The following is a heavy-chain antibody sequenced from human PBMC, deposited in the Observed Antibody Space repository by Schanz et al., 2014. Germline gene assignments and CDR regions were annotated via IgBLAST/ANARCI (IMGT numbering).Heavy chain of an antibody. Sequence: QLQLVESGGGLVKPGGSLRLSCSASGFTFSDSFMTWIRQAPGKGLEWLSYISSSGTSTYYADSVKGRFTISRDNAKNSLYLQMINLRAEDTAFYYCARFRVHYSDFWGQGVLVTVSS. J-gene: IGHJ4*02. D-gene: IGHD3-10*01. V-gene: IGHV3-11*01. CDR2: ISSSGTST. CDR3: ARFRVHYSDF. CDR1: GFTFSDSF.